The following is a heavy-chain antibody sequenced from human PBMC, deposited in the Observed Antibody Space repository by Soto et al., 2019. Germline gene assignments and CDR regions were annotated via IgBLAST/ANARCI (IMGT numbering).Heavy chain of an antibody. CDR3: ARPQSSLQLSFMDV. CDR2: GSDIASSI. CDR1: GFTFSDYY. J-gene: IGHJ6*04. V-gene: IGHV3-11*01. Sequence: GGSLRLSCAASGFTFSDYYISWIRQAPWKGREWVSFGSDIASSIYYADSVKGRFTISSVNATNTLSLQMNGLRAAASAMYYFARPQSSLQLSFMDVWGKGTTVTV. D-gene: IGHD2-2*01.